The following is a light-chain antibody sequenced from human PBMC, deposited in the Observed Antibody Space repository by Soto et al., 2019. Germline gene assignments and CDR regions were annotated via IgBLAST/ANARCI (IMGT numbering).Light chain of an antibody. CDR1: SSDVGNYQY. CDR3: SSYPASDNLG. V-gene: IGLV2-8*01. J-gene: IGLJ3*02. CDR2: EVS. Sequence: QSALTQHPSASGSPGQSVTMSCTGTSSDVGNYQYVSWYQQHPGKAPKLIIYEVSKRPSGVPDRFSGSKSGNTASLTVSGLQAEDEADYYCSSYPASDNLGFGGGTKLTVL.